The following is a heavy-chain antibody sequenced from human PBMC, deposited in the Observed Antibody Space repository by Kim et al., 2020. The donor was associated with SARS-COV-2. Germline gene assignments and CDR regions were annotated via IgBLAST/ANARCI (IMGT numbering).Heavy chain of an antibody. CDR1: GFTFSSYG. CDR3: AKFIAAAGPFEEVAGTVSYGMDV. J-gene: IGHJ6*02. V-gene: IGHV3-30*18. D-gene: IGHD6-13*01. Sequence: GGSLRLSCAASGFTFSSYGMHWVRQAPGKGLEWVAVISYDGSNKYYADSVKGRFTISRDNSKNTLYLQMNSLRAEDTAVYYCAKFIAAAGPFEEVAGTVSYGMDVWGQGTTVTVSS. CDR2: ISYDGSNK.